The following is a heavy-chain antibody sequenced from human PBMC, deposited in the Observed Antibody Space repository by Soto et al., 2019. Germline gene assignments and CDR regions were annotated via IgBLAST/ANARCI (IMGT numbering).Heavy chain of an antibody. D-gene: IGHD2-15*01. CDR1: GGSFSGYY. CDR2: INHSGST. J-gene: IGHJ6*03. V-gene: IGHV4-34*01. CDR3: ARGHVVVVAATPARYYYYMDV. Sequence: QVQLQQWGAGLLKPSETLSLTCAVYGGSFSGYYWSWIRQPPGKGLEWIGEINHSGSTNYNPSLKSRVTISVDTSKNQLSLKLSSVTAADTAVYYCARGHVVVVAATPARYYYYMDVWGKGTTVTVSS.